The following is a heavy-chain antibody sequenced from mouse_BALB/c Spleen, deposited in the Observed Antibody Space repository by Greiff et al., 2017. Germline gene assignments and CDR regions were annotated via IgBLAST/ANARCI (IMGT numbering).Heavy chain of an antibody. CDR3: AREGGRGAY. CDR1: GYSITSGYY. Sequence: EVKLLESGPGLVKPSQSLSLTCSVTGYSITSGYYWNWIRQFPGNKLEWMGYISYDGSNNYNPSLKNRISITRDTSKNQFFLKLNSVTTEDTATYYCAREGGRGAYWGQGTLVTVSA. V-gene: IGHV3-6*02. D-gene: IGHD3-3*01. CDR2: ISYDGSN. J-gene: IGHJ3*01.